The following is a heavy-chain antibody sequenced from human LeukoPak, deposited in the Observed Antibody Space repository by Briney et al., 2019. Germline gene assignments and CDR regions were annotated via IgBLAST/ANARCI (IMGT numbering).Heavy chain of an antibody. CDR2: ISYSGST. V-gene: IGHV4-59*08. J-gene: IGHJ4*02. Sequence: SETLSLTCTVSGGSINNYYWSWIRQPPGKGLEWIGYISYSGSTNYHPSLKSRVTISVDTSNNHFSLKLASVTAADTAIYYCAREGGYASPFDYWGQGTLVTVSS. CDR3: AREGGYASPFDY. CDR1: GGSINNYY. D-gene: IGHD5-12*01.